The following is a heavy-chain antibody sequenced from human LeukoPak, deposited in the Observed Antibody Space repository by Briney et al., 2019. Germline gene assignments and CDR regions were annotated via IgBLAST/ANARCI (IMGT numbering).Heavy chain of an antibody. CDR2: ISSSSSYI. D-gene: IGHD6-19*01. Sequence: PGGSLRLSCATSGFTFSSYCMDWVRQTPGKGLEWVSSISSSSSYIYYADSVKGRFTISRDNARNSLYLQMNSLRAEDTAIYYCARETPDSSGWDWGQGTLVTVSS. V-gene: IGHV3-21*01. CDR1: GFTFSSYC. J-gene: IGHJ4*02. CDR3: ARETPDSSGWD.